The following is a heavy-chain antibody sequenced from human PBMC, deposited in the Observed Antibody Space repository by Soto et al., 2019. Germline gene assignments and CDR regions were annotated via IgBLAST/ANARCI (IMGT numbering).Heavy chain of an antibody. V-gene: IGHV1-8*01. J-gene: IGHJ3*01. CDR3: AGGTLAPSATGAFDF. CDR2: MNPKSGNT. Sequence: QVQLVQSGTEVKKPGASVKVSCKASRYTFTSDDINWVRQATGQGLEWMGWMNPKSGNTGYAPKFQGRVTMTRDTSISTAYMELSRLTSEDTAVYYCAGGTLAPSATGAFDFWGQGTMVTVSS. D-gene: IGHD6-13*01. CDR1: RYTFTSDD.